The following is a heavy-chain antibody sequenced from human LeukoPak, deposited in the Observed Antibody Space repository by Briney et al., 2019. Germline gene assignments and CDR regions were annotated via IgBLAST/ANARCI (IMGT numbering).Heavy chain of an antibody. V-gene: IGHV4-39*01. D-gene: IGHD3-10*01. J-gene: IGHJ6*03. CDR3: ADMVRGVIVGPNFYSYYMDV. CDR2: MYYSGST. CDR1: GASIGTHLFY. Sequence: SETLSLTCTVSGASIGTHLFYWAWIRRPRGKGLEWIGRMYYSGSTYYNPSLKSRVTMSVDTSKNQFSLKLTSVTAADTAVYFCADMVRGVIVGPNFYSYYMDVWGKGATVTVS.